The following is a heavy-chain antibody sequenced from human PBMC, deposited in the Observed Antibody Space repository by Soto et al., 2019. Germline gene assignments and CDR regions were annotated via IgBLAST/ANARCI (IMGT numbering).Heavy chain of an antibody. D-gene: IGHD2-15*01. CDR1: GYSISSGYH. CDR3: ARQDRVVAEGRWFDP. CDR2: VHYSGNT. J-gene: IGHJ5*02. Sequence: SETLSLTCTVSGYSISSGYHWAWIRQPPGKGLEWLGSVHYSGNTYYNPSLKSRLTISVAKSKNQFSLKLSSVTAADTAVYYCARQDRVVAEGRWFDPWGQGTLVTVSS. V-gene: IGHV4-38-2*02.